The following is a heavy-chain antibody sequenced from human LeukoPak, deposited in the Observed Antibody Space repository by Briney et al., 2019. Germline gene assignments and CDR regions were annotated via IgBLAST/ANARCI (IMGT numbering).Heavy chain of an antibody. CDR3: ARYVYYDSSGYYFDY. V-gene: IGHV4-4*07. J-gene: IGHJ4*02. D-gene: IGHD3-22*01. Sequence: PSETLSLTCTVSGGSISSSYWSWIRQPAGKGLEWIGRIYTSGSTNYNPSLKSRVTISVDKSKNQFSLKLSSVTAADTAVYYCARYVYYDSSGYYFDYWGQGTLVTVSS. CDR1: GGSISSSY. CDR2: IYTSGST.